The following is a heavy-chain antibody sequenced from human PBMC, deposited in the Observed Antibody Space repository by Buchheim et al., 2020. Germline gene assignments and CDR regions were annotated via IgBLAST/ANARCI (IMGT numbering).Heavy chain of an antibody. Sequence: EAQLLESGGGLVQPGGSLRLSCAVSGFTFSNSAMTWVRQAPGKGLEWVSAISRSGDTTYYADSVMGRFTISRDTSKNQLYLQMNSLRVDDTAVYYCAKEEVPNDYWGLGT. V-gene: IGHV3-23*01. CDR3: AKEEVPNDY. CDR1: GFTFSNSA. J-gene: IGHJ4*02. CDR2: ISRSGDTT.